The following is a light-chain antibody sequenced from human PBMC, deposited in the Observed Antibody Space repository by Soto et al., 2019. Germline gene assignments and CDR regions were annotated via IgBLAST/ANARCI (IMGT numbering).Light chain of an antibody. V-gene: IGKV1-16*01. CDR2: AAS. Sequence: DIQMTQSPSSLSASVGDRVTIXWRASQSVGNFLNWYQQKPGLPPKYLIYAASNLQSGVPSRLSGSGSGTDFTLTISCLQSEDFATYYCQQYYSYPLTFGQGTRLEIK. CDR3: QQYYSYPLT. J-gene: IGKJ5*01. CDR1: QSVGNF.